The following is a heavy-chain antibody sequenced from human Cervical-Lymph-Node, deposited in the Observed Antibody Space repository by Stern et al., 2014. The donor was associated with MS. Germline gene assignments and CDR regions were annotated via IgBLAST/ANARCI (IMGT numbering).Heavy chain of an antibody. Sequence: EVHLVESGGGLVQPGGSLRLSCAASGFTVSNNYMTWVLQGPGMGLEWFSLIYSGGNTYYADSVKGRFPISRDNSKNTLYLQMNSLRPEDTAVYYCATRNIGTRGYWGQGALVTVSS. CDR3: ATRNIGTRGY. V-gene: IGHV3-66*02. J-gene: IGHJ4*02. D-gene: IGHD6-6*01. CDR1: GFTVSNNY. CDR2: IYSGGNT.